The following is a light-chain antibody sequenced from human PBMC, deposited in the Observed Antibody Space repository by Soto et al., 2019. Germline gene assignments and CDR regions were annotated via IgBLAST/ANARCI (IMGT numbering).Light chain of an antibody. J-gene: IGKJ4*01. CDR3: QQYNDWPLT. V-gene: IGKV3-15*01. CDR1: QSVNSN. Sequence: EKVMTQSPAALSVSPGERATLSCRASQSVNSNLAWYQQKAGPAPRLLLYGASTRATGIPARFSGSASGTEFTLTISSLQSEDSAVYYCQQYNDWPLTFGGGTKVEIK. CDR2: GAS.